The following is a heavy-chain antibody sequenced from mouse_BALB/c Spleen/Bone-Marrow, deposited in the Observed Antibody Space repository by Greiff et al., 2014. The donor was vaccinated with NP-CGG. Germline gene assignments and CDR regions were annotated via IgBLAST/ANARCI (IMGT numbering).Heavy chain of an antibody. V-gene: IGHV5-4*02. CDR3: ARSGERYGAMDY. CDR1: GFTFSDYY. D-gene: IGHD2-10*02. Sequence: EVMLVESGGGLVKPGGSLKLSCAASGFTFSDYYMYWVRQTPEKRLEWVATISDGGGYTYYPDSVWGRFTISRDNAKNNLYLHMSSLKSEDTAMYYCARSGERYGAMDYWGQGTSVTVFS. CDR2: ISDGGGYT. J-gene: IGHJ4*01.